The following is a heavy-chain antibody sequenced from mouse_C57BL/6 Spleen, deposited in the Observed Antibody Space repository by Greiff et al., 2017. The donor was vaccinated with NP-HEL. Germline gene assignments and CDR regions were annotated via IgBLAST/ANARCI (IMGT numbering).Heavy chain of an antibody. V-gene: IGHV1-69*01. CDR1: GYTFTSYW. J-gene: IGHJ4*01. CDR3: ARSGFTTVVCAMDY. CDR2: IDPSDSYT. D-gene: IGHD1-1*01. Sequence: QVQLQQPGAELVMPGASVKLSCKASGYTFTSYWMHWVKQRPGQGLEWIGEIDPSDSYTNYNQKFKGKSTLTVDKSSSTAYMQLSSLTSEDSAVYFCARSGFTTVVCAMDYWGQGTSVTVSS.